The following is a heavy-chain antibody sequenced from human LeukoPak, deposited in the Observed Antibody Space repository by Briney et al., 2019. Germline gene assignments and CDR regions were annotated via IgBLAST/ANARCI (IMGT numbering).Heavy chain of an antibody. CDR2: IHQGGTT. Sequence: PSETLSLTCAVCGGSFSDSYWTWIRQRPGEGLEWIGEIHQGGTTNFNPSLQSRVSISVDTAKNQFFLRVASMTAADTALYYCARGRKVSGVRRINWARHENYFFYYIDVWGKGTTVSVSS. V-gene: IGHV4-34*01. D-gene: IGHD1-14*01. J-gene: IGHJ6*03. CDR1: GGSFSDSY. CDR3: ARGRKVSGVRRINWARHENYFFYYIDV.